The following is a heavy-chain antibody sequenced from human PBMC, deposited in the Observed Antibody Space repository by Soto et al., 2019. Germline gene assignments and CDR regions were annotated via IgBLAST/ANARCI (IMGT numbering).Heavy chain of an antibody. CDR2: ISYDGSNK. Sequence: GGSLRLSCAASGFTFSSYGMHWVRQAPGKGLEWVAVISYDGSNKYYADSVKGRFTISRDNSKNTLYLQMNSLRAEDTAVYYCARSRTYSSSWYYYGMDVWGQGTTVTVSS. CDR1: GFTFSSYG. CDR3: ARSRTYSSSWYYYGMDV. J-gene: IGHJ6*02. D-gene: IGHD6-13*01. V-gene: IGHV3-30*03.